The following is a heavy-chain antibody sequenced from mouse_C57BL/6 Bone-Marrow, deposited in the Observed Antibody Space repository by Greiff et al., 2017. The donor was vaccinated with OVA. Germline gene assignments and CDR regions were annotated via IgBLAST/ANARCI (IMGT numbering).Heavy chain of an antibody. D-gene: IGHD1-1*01. J-gene: IGHJ3*01. CDR3: ARMRYYGSRWDWFAY. V-gene: IGHV1-50*01. Sequence: QVQLQQPGAELVKPGASVKLSCKASGYTFTSYWMQWVKQRPGQGLEWIGEIDPTSGYTNYNEKFKGKATLTVDTSSSTAYMQLISLTSEDSAVYYCARMRYYGSRWDWFAYWGQGTLVTVSA. CDR2: IDPTSGYT. CDR1: GYTFTSYW.